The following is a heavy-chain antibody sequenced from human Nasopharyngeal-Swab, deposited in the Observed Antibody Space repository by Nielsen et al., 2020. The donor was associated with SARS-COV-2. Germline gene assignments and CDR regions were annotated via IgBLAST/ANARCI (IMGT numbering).Heavy chain of an antibody. D-gene: IGHD3-3*01. Sequence: SETLSLTCTVSGGSISSSSYYWGWIRQPPGKGLEWIGSINYSGSTYYNPSLKSRVTISVDTSKNQFSLKLSSVTAADTAVYYCARHQEFTIFGVVIRGAFDIWGQGTMVTVSS. CDR3: ARHQEFTIFGVVIRGAFDI. J-gene: IGHJ3*02. CDR2: INYSGST. CDR1: GGSISSSSYY. V-gene: IGHV4-39*01.